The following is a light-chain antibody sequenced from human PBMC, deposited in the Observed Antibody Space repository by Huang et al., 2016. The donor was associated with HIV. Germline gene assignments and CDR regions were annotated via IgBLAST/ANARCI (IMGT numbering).Light chain of an antibody. CDR2: DAS. J-gene: IGKJ2*01. Sequence: DIQMTQSPSSLSPSVGDRVTITCLASQDFTIDLNWYKQKPGKPPKLLIYDASNLETGVPSRFSGSGSETDFTLTISSLQPEDIATYYCQQYDNLPYTFGQGTKLEIK. V-gene: IGKV1-33*01. CDR1: QDFTID. CDR3: QQYDNLPYT.